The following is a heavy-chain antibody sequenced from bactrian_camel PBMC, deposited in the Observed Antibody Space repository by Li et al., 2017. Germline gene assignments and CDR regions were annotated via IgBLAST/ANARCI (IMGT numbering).Heavy chain of an antibody. Sequence: HVQLVESGGGSVQAGGSLLLSCAASGLTFDDFDDYAMGWFRQAPGKEREGVSCISSSGGSTYYRDSVEGRFTLSQDNAKNTLYLQMNSLKTEDTAVYYCAFEYDRRRDWSDYASYWGQGTQVTVS. J-gene: IGHJ4*01. CDR2: ISSSGGST. CDR1: GLTFDDFDDYA. CDR3: AFEYDRRRDWSDYASY. D-gene: IGHD4*01. V-gene: IGHV3S60*01.